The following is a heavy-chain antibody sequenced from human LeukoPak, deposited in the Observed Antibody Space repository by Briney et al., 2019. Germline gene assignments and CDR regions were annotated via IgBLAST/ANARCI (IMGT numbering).Heavy chain of an antibody. CDR2: ISGSGGST. CDR1: GFTFSSYA. J-gene: IGHJ4*02. Sequence: TGGSLRLSCAASGFTFSSYAMSWVRQAPGKGLEWVSTISGSGGSTYYADSVKGRFTISRDNSKNTLYLQMNSLRVEDTAVYYCARASWQNLDYWGQGTLVTVSS. D-gene: IGHD5-24*01. V-gene: IGHV3-23*01. CDR3: ARASWQNLDY.